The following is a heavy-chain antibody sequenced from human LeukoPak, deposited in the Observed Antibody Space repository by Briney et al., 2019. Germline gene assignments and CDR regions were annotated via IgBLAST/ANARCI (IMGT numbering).Heavy chain of an antibody. V-gene: IGHV3-7*01. CDR2: IKQDGSEK. CDR1: GFTFSSYW. Sequence: PGGSLRLSCAASGFTFSSYWMSWVRQAPGKGLEWVANIKQDGSEKYYVDSVKGRFTISRDNAKNSLYLQMNSLRAEDSAVYYCGTTGTTGRRYWGQGTLVTVSS. CDR3: GTTGTTGRRY. D-gene: IGHD4-17*01. J-gene: IGHJ4*02.